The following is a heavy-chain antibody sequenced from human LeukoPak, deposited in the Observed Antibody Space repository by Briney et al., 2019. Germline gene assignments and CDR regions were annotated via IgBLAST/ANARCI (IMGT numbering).Heavy chain of an antibody. D-gene: IGHD3-16*02. CDR2: IKQDGSEK. V-gene: IGHV3-7*01. CDR1: GFTFSSYW. J-gene: IGHJ4*02. Sequence: PGGSLRLSCAASGFTFSSYWMSWVRQAPGKGLEWVANIKQDGSEKYYVDSVKGRFTISRDNAKNSLYLQMNSLRAEDTAVYYCAREDYSQFYDYVWGSYRFLPCWGQGTLVTVSS. CDR3: AREDYSQFYDYVWGSYRFLPC.